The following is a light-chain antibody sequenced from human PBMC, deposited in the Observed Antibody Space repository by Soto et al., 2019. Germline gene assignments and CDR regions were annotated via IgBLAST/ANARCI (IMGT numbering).Light chain of an antibody. J-gene: IGLJ1*01. CDR2: EVS. CDR3: SSYTDSNSFYV. Sequence: QSALTQPASVSGAPGQSITISCNGTSSDVGGHDYVSWYQQHPGKAPKLTIFEVSNRPSGVSNRFSGSKSGNTASLTISGLQAEDGADYYCSSYTDSNSFYVFGSGTKV. V-gene: IGLV2-14*01. CDR1: SSDVGGHDY.